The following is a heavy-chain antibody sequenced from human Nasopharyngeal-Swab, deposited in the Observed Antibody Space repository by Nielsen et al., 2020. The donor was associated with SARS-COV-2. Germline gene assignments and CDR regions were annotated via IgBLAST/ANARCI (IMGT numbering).Heavy chain of an antibody. D-gene: IGHD1-1*01. V-gene: IGHV3-74*01. CDR2: INSNGRSA. CDR3: ARHGGGWNDAFLDY. CDR1: GFVFSDYW. Sequence: GGSLRLSCAASGFVFSDYWMHWARQAPGKGPMWVSRINSNGRSAAYADSVMGRFTISRDNAKNTLILQMNSLRVDDSAIYYCARHGGGWNDAFLDYWGQGTLVTVSP. J-gene: IGHJ4*02.